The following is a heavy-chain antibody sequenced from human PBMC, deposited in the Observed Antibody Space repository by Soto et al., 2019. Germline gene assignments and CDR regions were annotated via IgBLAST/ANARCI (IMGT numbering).Heavy chain of an antibody. CDR1: GGTFTSYT. J-gene: IGHJ6*02. CDR2: IIPILGIA. CDR3: ARGEAAAGTFHSMAYYYGRDG. D-gene: IGHD6-13*01. Sequence: QVQLVQSGAEVKKPGSSVKVSCKASGGTFTSYTISWVRQSPGQGRQWMGRIIPILGIANYAQKFQGRVKITAGKPTRTAYIELRSLISEDAAVYYCARGEAAAGTFHSMAYYYGRDGWGQGAPVTVSS. V-gene: IGHV1-69*02.